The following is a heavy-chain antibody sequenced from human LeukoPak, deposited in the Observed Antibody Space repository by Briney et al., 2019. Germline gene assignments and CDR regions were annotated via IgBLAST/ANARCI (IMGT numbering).Heavy chain of an antibody. CDR1: GDSISSDKW. J-gene: IGHJ4*02. CDR2: FHQSVST. V-gene: IGHV4-4*02. Sequence: SETLSLTCAVSGDSISSDKWWSWVRQPPGKGLEYIGEFHQSVSTNYNPSLKSRLTISVDKSKNQFSLKLSSVTAADTAVYYCACHSGWSGPSEWGQGTLVTVSS. CDR3: ACHSGWSGPSE. D-gene: IGHD6-19*01.